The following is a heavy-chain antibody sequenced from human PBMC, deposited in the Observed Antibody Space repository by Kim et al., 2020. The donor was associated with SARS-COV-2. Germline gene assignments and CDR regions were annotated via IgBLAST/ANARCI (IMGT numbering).Heavy chain of an antibody. CDR3: ARDRPPVRGLIFYYFYGMDV. J-gene: IGHJ6*02. CDR1: GFTFSDYY. Sequence: GGSLRLSCAASGFTFSDYYMSWIRQAPGKGLEWVSYIFSSSNYTNYADSVKCRFTISRDNVKNSLYLQMNSLRAEDTAVYYCARDRPPVRGLIFYYFYGMDVWGQGTTVTVSS. CDR2: IFSSSNYT. D-gene: IGHD3-10*01. V-gene: IGHV3-11*05.